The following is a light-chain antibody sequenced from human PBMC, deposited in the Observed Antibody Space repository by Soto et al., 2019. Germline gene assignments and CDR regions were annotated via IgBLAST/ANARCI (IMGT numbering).Light chain of an antibody. J-gene: IGKJ5*01. CDR1: QSVSTY. CDR3: HQRNT. V-gene: IGKV3-11*01. CDR2: DTS. Sequence: LVLRQSPVTLSLSPGDRATLSCRASQSVSTYLAWYRQTPGQAPRLLIYDTSNTATGVPPRFSGSRSGTDFPLTISSVEPEDFAVFYCHQRNTFGQATRLEI.